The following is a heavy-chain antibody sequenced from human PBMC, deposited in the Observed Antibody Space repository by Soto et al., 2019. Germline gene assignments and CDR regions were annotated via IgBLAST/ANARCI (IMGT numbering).Heavy chain of an antibody. CDR3: ARVLAGTLYWFDP. Sequence: GASVKVSCKASGYTFTSYAMHWVRQAPGQRLEWMGWINAGNGNTKYSQKFQGRVTITRDTSASTAYMELRSLRSDDTAVYYCARVLAGTLYWFDPWGQGTLVTVSS. V-gene: IGHV1-3*01. CDR2: INAGNGNT. J-gene: IGHJ5*02. CDR1: GYTFTSYA. D-gene: IGHD6-13*01.